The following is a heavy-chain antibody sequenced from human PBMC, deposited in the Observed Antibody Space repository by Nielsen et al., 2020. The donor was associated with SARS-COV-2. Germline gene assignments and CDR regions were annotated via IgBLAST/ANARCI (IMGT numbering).Heavy chain of an antibody. CDR2: IGTAGDT. CDR1: GFTFSSYD. D-gene: IGHD2-15*01. CDR3: ARSSCSGGSCHQYFDL. Sequence: GGSLRLSCAASGFTFSSYDMHWVRQATGKGLEWVSAIGTAGDTYYPGSVKGRFTISRENAKNSLYLQMNSLRAGDTAVYYCARSSCSGGSCHQYFDLWGRGTLVTVSS. J-gene: IGHJ2*01. V-gene: IGHV3-13*04.